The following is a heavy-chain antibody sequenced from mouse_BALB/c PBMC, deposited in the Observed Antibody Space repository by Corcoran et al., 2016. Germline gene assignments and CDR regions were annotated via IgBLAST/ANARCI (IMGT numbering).Heavy chain of an antibody. V-gene: IGHV4-1*02. CDR3: ARRGYGNHWYFDV. Sequence: EVKLLESGGGLVQPGGSLKLSCAASGFDFSRYWMSWVRQAPGKGLEWIGEIYPDSSTINYTPSLKDKFIISRDNARNTLYLQMSKVSSEDTALHYCARRGYGNHWYFDVWGAGTTVTVSP. CDR2: IYPDSSTI. J-gene: IGHJ1*01. D-gene: IGHD2-1*01. CDR1: GFDFSRYW.